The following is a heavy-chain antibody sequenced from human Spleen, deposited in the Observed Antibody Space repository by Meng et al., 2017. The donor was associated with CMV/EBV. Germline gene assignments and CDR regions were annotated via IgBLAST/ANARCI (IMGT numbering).Heavy chain of an antibody. Sequence: SQTLSLTCAVYGGSFRGYDWSWVRQSPGKGLEWIGEINHRGSTNYNPSLKSRLTISVDTSKNQFSLKLNSVTAADTAVYYCARGSTSVTMIVVVITAASLAYDSWGQGTLVTVSS. CDR1: GGSFRGYD. CDR3: ARGSTSVTMIVVVITAASLAYDS. D-gene: IGHD3-22*01. V-gene: IGHV4-34*01. CDR2: INHRGST. J-gene: IGHJ4*02.